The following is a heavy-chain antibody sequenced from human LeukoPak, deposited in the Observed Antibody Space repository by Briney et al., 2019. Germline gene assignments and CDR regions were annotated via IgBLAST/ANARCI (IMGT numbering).Heavy chain of an antibody. D-gene: IGHD3-10*01. CDR3: AREAGYYGSGSYGIGY. V-gene: IGHV4-34*01. CDR2: INHSGST. J-gene: IGHJ4*02. Sequence: SETLSLTCAVYGGSFSGYYWSWIRQPPGKGLEWIGEINHSGSTNYNPSLKSRVTISVDTSKNQFSLKLSSVTAADTAVYYCAREAGYYGSGSYGIGYWGQGTLVTVSS. CDR1: GGSFSGYY.